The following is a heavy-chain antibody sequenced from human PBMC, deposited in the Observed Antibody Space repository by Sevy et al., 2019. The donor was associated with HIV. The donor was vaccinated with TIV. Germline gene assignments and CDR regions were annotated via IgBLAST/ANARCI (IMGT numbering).Heavy chain of an antibody. CDR3: ARPNSGSYNFYNYYYMDV. J-gene: IGHJ6*03. Sequence: GGSLRLSCAASGFTFSSYWMSWVRQAPGKGLEWVANIKQDGSEKYYVDSVKGRFTISRDNAKNSLYLQMNSLRAEDTAVYYCARPNSGSYNFYNYYYMDVWGKGTTVTVSS. CDR1: GFTFSSYW. CDR2: IKQDGSEK. D-gene: IGHD1-26*01. V-gene: IGHV3-7*01.